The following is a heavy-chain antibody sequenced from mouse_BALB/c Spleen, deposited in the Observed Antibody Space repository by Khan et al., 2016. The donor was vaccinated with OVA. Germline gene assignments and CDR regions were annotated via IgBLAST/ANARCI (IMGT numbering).Heavy chain of an antibody. CDR2: INPNNGDT. CDR1: GYTFADYT. J-gene: IGHJ2*01. CDR3: ARTGYGSLGY. V-gene: IGHV1-18*01. Sequence: VQLQQPGPELVKPGASVKISCKASGYTFADYTMDWVKQSHGKSLEWIGDINPNNGDTFYNQKFKGKAALTVDKSSSTAFMELRSLTSEDTAVYYCARTGYGSLGYWGQGTTLTGSS. D-gene: IGHD1-1*01.